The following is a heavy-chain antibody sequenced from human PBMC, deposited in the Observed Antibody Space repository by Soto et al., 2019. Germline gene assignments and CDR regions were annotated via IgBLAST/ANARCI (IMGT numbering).Heavy chain of an antibody. CDR2: IWYDGSNK. CDR3: ARASSSPHIPMDV. V-gene: IGHV3-33*01. CDR1: GFTFSSYG. J-gene: IGHJ6*02. D-gene: IGHD2-2*02. Sequence: PGGSLRLSCAASGFTFSSYGMHWVRQAPGKGLEWVAVIWYDGSNKYYADSVKGRFTISRDNSKNTLYLQMNSLRAEDTAVYYCARASSSPHIPMDVWGQGTTVTVSS.